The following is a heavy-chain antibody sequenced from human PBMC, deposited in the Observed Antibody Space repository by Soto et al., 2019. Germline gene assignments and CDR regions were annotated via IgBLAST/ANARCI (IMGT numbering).Heavy chain of an antibody. V-gene: IGHV1-18*01. J-gene: IGHJ5*02. CDR1: GYTFTDFG. CDR2: ISGSDGDR. Sequence: QVHLVQSGGEMKKLGASVKVSCKASGYTFTDFGISWVRQAPGQGLEWMGWISGSDGDRNYAQKFEGRVTLTTDTSATTAYMELRSLTSDDAAIYYCARDYDRWGEDGFDPWGQGTLVTVSS. CDR3: ARDYDRWGEDGFDP. D-gene: IGHD3-16*01.